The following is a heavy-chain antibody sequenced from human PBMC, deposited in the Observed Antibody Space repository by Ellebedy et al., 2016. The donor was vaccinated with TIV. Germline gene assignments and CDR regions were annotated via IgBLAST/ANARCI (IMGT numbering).Heavy chain of an antibody. V-gene: IGHV3-7*01. D-gene: IGHD3-22*01. CDR2: IKQDGSEK. CDR1: GFTFSSYW. J-gene: IGHJ4*02. Sequence: GESLKISCAASGFTFSSYWMSWVRQAPGKGLEWVANIKQDGSEKYYVDSVEGRFTISRDNAKNSLYLQMNSLRAEDTAVYYCARVYDSIDYWGQGTLVTVSS. CDR3: ARVYDSIDY.